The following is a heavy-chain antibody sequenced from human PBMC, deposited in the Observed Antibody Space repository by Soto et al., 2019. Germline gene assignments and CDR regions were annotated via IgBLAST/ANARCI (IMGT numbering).Heavy chain of an antibody. CDR3: ARGDWLGGYFQH. Sequence: QVQLVQSGAEVKQPGASVKVSCKTSGYTFINYDIAWVRQAPGQGLEWMGWISAYRCDTKYAQMFQGRVTLTTDTSTSTAYMELWGLTSDDTAVYYCARGDWLGGYFQHWGQGTLVTVSS. CDR1: GYTFINYD. V-gene: IGHV1-18*04. D-gene: IGHD3-9*01. J-gene: IGHJ1*01. CDR2: ISAYRCDT.